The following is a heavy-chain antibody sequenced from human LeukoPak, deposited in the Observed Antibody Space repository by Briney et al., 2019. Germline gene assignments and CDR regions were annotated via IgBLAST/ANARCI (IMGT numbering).Heavy chain of an antibody. V-gene: IGHV4-34*01. CDR1: GGSFSGYY. CDR2: INHSGST. Sequence: WETLSLTCAVYGGSFSGYYWSWIRQPTGKGLEWIGEINHSGSTNYNPSLKSRVTISVDTSKNQFSLKLSSVTAADTAVYYCARGRAKSSSSFRCYYYMDVWGKGTTVTVSS. CDR3: ARGRAKSSSSFRCYYYMDV. D-gene: IGHD6-13*01. J-gene: IGHJ6*03.